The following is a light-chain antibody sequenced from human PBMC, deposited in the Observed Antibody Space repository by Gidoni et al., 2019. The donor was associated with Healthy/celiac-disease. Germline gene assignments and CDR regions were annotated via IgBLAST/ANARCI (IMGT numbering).Light chain of an antibody. CDR1: QSISSY. CDR2: AAS. J-gene: IGKJ2*01. Sequence: DIQMTQSPSSLSASVGARVTITCRASQSISSYLNWYQQKPGKAPKLLIYAASSLQSGVPSRFSGSGSGTDFTLTISILQPEDFATYYCQQSYSTSRTFGQGTKLEIK. V-gene: IGKV1-39*01. CDR3: QQSYSTSRT.